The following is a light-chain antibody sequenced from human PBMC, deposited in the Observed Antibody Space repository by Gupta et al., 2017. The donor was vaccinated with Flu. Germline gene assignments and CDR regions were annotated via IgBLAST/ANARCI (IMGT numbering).Light chain of an antibody. V-gene: IGLV2-8*01. CDR2: DVT. Sequence: QSALTQPPSASGSPGQSVTITCTGSSSEVGGYYQVSWYQQNPGRAPQLMIYDVTKRPSGVPDRFSGSKSGDTASLTVSGLQAEDEADYYCCSYAGPNSYVFGTGTKVTVL. J-gene: IGLJ1*01. CDR1: SSEVGGYYQ. CDR3: CSYAGPNSYV.